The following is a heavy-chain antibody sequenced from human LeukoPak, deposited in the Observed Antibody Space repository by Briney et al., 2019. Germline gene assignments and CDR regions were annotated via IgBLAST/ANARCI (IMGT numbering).Heavy chain of an antibody. CDR1: GFTFSSYA. CDR2: ISGSGGST. D-gene: IGHD3-10*01. Sequence: GGSLRLSCAASGFTFSSYAMSWVRQAPGKGLEWVSAISGSGGSTYYADSVKGRFTISRDNPKNTLYLQMNSLRAEDTAVYYCARFPRLQYYFDYWGQGTLVTVSS. J-gene: IGHJ4*02. CDR3: ARFPRLQYYFDY. V-gene: IGHV3-23*01.